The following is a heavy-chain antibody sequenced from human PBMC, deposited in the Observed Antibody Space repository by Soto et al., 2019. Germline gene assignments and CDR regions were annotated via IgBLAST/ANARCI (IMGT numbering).Heavy chain of an antibody. V-gene: IGHV3-48*01. J-gene: IGHJ6*03. CDR1: GFTFSSFS. Sequence: GGSLGLSCAASGFTFSSFSMNWGRQGPGKGLEWVSYISSSSSTIYYADSVKGRFTISRDNAKNSLYLQMNSLRAEDTAVYYCARDFRGYYYYMDVWGKGTTVTVSS. CDR3: ARDFRGYYYYMDV. CDR2: ISSSSSTI.